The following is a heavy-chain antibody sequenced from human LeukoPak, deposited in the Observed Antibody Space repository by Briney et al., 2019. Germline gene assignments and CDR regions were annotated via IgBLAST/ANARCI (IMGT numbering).Heavy chain of an antibody. CDR3: ARPRVAATPYYFDN. V-gene: IGHV5-51*01. Sequence: RGESLKISCKGSGDTFTSYWIGWVRQMPGKGPEWMGIIYPGDSDTRYSPSFQGQVTISVDKSINTAYLQWSSLKASDTAMYHCARPRVAATPYYFDNWGQGTLVTVSP. CDR1: GDTFTSYW. CDR2: IYPGDSDT. J-gene: IGHJ4*02. D-gene: IGHD2-15*01.